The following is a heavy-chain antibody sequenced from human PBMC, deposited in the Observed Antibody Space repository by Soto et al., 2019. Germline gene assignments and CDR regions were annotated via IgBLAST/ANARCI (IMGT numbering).Heavy chain of an antibody. CDR3: ARARYSSGWYGRVDAFDI. Sequence: GGSLRLSCAASGFTFSSYWMSWVRQAPGKGLEWVANIKQDGSEKYYVDSVKGRFTISRDNAKNSPYLQMNSLRAEDTAVYYCARARYSSGWYGRVDAFDIWGLGTMVTVSS. V-gene: IGHV3-7*01. CDR2: IKQDGSEK. J-gene: IGHJ3*02. CDR1: GFTFSSYW. D-gene: IGHD6-19*01.